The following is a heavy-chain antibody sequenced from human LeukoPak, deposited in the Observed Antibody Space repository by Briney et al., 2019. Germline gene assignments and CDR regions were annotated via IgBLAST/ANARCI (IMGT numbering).Heavy chain of an antibody. J-gene: IGHJ4*02. CDR1: GFTFSSFS. D-gene: IGHD5-18*01. Sequence: GGSLRLSCAASGFTFSSFSMNWVRQAPGKGLEWVSSISGSSSNIYYADSVNGRFTISRDNAKNSLYLQMNSLRADDTAVYYCARDREYSYGSPFDYWGQGTLVTVSS. CDR2: ISGSSSNI. CDR3: ARDREYSYGSPFDY. V-gene: IGHV3-21*06.